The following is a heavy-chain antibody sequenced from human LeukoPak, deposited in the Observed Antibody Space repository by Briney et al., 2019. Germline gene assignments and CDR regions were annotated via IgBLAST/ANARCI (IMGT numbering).Heavy chain of an antibody. V-gene: IGHV3-30*02. J-gene: IGHJ4*02. CDR2: IRYDGSNK. CDR3: AKAFYSNYVSGLDC. D-gene: IGHD4-11*01. Sequence: GGSLRLSCAASGFTFSSYGMHWVRQAPGKGLEWVAFIRYDGSNKYYADSVKGRFTISRDNSKNTLYLQMNSLRAEDTAVYYCAKAFYSNYVSGLDCWGQGTLVTVSS. CDR1: GFTFSSYG.